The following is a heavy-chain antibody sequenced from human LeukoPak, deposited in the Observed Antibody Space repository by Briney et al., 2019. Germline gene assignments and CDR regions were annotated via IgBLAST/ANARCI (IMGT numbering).Heavy chain of an antibody. J-gene: IGHJ4*02. CDR3: ARDLEYSSGWSNGY. CDR1: GFTFSSYA. V-gene: IGHV3-7*01. CDR2: IKQDGSEK. Sequence: GGSLRLSCAASGFTFSSYAMSWVRQAPGKGLEWVANIKQDGSEKYYVDSVKGRFTISRDNAKNSLYLQMNGLRAEDTAVYYCARDLEYSSGWSNGYWGQGTLVTVSS. D-gene: IGHD6-19*01.